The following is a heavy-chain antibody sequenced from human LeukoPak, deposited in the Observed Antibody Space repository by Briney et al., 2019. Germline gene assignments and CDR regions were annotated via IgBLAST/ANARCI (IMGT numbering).Heavy chain of an antibody. V-gene: IGHV4-39*07. D-gene: IGHD1-26*01. J-gene: IGHJ4*02. CDR3: ARSGGTWSYNY. Sequence: PSETLSLTCTVSGGSISSSSYYWGWIRQPPGKGLEWIGSIYYSGSTHYNPSLKSRVTISADTSKNQFSLNLTSVTAADTAVYYCARSGGTWSYNYWGQGTLVTVSS. CDR2: IYYSGST. CDR1: GGSISSSSYY.